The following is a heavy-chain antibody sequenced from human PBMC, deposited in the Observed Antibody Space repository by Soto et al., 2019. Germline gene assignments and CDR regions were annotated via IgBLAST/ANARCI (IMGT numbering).Heavy chain of an antibody. CDR1: GGSISSYY. CDR3: ARERRDGYKHYFDY. Sequence: QVQLQESGPGLVKPSETLSLMCTVSGGSISSYYWSWIRQPPGKGLEWIGYIYYSGSTNYNPSLKSRVTIPVDTSKNQFSLKLSSVTAAETAVYYCARERRDGYKHYFDYWGQGTLVTVSS. D-gene: IGHD5-12*01. V-gene: IGHV4-59*01. CDR2: IYYSGST. J-gene: IGHJ4*02.